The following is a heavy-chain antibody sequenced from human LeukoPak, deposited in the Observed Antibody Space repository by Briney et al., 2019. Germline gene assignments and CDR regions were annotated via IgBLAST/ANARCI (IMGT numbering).Heavy chain of an antibody. CDR3: AKIRGYYGSRAGMDV. CDR2: ITGSAGDT. V-gene: IGHV3-23*01. CDR1: GFTFSSYA. Sequence: GGSLRLSCAASGFTFSSYAMSSVRQAPGKGLEWVSAITGSAGDTYYADSVRGRFTISRDNSKNTLYLQMNSLRAEDTAVYYCAKIRGYYGSRAGMDVWGQGTTVTVSS. D-gene: IGHD3-10*01. J-gene: IGHJ6*02.